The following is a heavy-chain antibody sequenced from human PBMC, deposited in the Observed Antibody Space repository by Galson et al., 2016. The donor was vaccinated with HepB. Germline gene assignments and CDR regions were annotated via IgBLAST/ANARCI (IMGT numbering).Heavy chain of an antibody. D-gene: IGHD3-3*01. CDR2: IVVGSGNT. J-gene: IGHJ6*02. Sequence: SVKVSCKASGFTFTSSAVQWVRQARGQRLEWIGWIVVGSGNTKYAQKFQERVTITRDMSTSTAYMELSSLRSEDTAVYCCAAENQVLRFLEWLSPYYYYGMDVWGQETTVTVSS. V-gene: IGHV1-58*01. CDR1: GFTFTSSA. CDR3: AAENQVLRFLEWLSPYYYYGMDV.